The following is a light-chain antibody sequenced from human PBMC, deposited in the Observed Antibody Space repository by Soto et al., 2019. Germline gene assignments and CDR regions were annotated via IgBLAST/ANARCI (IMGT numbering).Light chain of an antibody. CDR1: QIVAKNY. Sequence: EIVLTQSPGTLSLSPGERATLSCRASQIVAKNYLAWYQQAPGQAPRLLIYGPSTRATGIPDRFSGSGSGTDFTLTISRLEHEDFAVYYCHQYADYPQTFGQGTKVEIK. V-gene: IGKV3-20*01. CDR2: GPS. CDR3: HQYADYPQT. J-gene: IGKJ1*01.